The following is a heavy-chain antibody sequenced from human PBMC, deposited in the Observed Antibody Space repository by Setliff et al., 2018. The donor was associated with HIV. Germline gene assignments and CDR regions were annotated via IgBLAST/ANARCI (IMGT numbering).Heavy chain of an antibody. CDR2: INIYNGNT. CDR3: ARGVTRDISGYYRDEYFQH. Sequence: ASVKVSCKASGYTFTNYGISWVRQGPGQGLEWMGWINIYNGNTRYAQKFQGRVSMTTDTSTRTAYMELRSLTYDDRAVYYCARGVTRDISGYYRDEYFQHWGQGTPVTVSS. CDR1: GYTFTNYG. J-gene: IGHJ1*01. D-gene: IGHD3-22*01. V-gene: IGHV1-18*01.